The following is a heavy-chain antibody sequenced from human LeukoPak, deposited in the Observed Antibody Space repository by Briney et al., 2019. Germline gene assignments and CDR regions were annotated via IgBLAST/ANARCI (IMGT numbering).Heavy chain of an antibody. CDR1: GGSISGYY. CDR2: IYYSGST. CDR3: ARHTGSGWHFDY. V-gene: IGHV4-59*01. D-gene: IGHD6-19*01. J-gene: IGHJ4*02. Sequence: SETLSLTCSVSGGSISGYYWSWIRQPPGKGLDWIGYIYYSGSTNYNPSLKSRVTMSVDTSKNQFSLKLSSVTAADTAVYYCARHTGSGWHFDYWGQGTLVTVSS.